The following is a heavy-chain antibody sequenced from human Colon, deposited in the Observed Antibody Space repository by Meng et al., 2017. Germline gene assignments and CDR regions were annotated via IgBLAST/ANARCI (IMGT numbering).Heavy chain of an antibody. V-gene: IGHV4-61*01. CDR1: GGSVSSGSHY. CDR2: MFHSGTT. Sequence: VRLQQSGPGLVRPSGTLSLTCNVSGGSVSSGSHYWSWIRQPPGKGLEWIGYMFHSGTTKYNPSLKSRVSMSVDTTKNQFYLKLTSVTVADTAVFYCARLIAGWPFYFDYWGQGILVTVSS. CDR3: ARLIAGWPFYFDY. J-gene: IGHJ4*02. D-gene: IGHD6-19*01.